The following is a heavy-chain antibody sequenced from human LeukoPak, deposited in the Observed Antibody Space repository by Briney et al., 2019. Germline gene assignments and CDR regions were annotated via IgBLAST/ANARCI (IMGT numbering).Heavy chain of an antibody. J-gene: IGHJ4*02. CDR2: IGSGGKT. D-gene: IGHD6-13*01. CDR1: GFTFSSYA. Sequence: PGGSLRLSCVASGFTFSSYAMSWVRQAPGKGLEWVSAIGSGGKTYYADSVKGRFTISRDDSKNTVYLQVNSLRAEDTAVYNCAKEDGGSKWYLFDYWGRGTPVTVSS. CDR3: AKEDGGSKWYLFDY. V-gene: IGHV3-23*01.